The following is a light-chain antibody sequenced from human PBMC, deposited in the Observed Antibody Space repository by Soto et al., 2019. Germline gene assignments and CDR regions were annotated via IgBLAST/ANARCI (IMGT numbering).Light chain of an antibody. CDR2: DAS. Sequence: DIRMTQSPSTLSASVGDRVTITCRASQSISRWLAWYQQKPGKAPKLLIYDASNLQSGVPSRFSGSGSGTEFTLTIGSLQPDDFAIYHCQQYSTHSTFGQGTKLEIK. CDR1: QSISRW. V-gene: IGKV1-5*01. CDR3: QQYSTHST. J-gene: IGKJ2*01.